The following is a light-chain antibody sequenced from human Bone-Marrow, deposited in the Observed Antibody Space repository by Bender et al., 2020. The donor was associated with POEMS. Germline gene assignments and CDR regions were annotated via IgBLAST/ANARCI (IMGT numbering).Light chain of an antibody. J-gene: IGLJ1*01. CDR2: DVS. Sequence: QSALTQPASMSGSPGQSITISCTGTSSDVGGYNFVSWYQQHPGKAPKLIIYDVSNRPSGVSLRFSGSKSGNTASLTVSGLQAEDEADYYCASYISSSSYVFGTGTRVTVL. CDR3: ASYISSSSYV. CDR1: SSDVGGYNF. V-gene: IGLV2-14*03.